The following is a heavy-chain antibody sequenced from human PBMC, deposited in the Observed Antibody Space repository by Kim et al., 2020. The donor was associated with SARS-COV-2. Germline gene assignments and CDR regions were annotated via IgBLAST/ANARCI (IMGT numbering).Heavy chain of an antibody. V-gene: IGHV4-34*01. CDR2: T. J-gene: IGHJ4*02. CDR3: AKIRGDYLSGN. D-gene: IGHD3-10*01. Sequence: TNYNPSLKSRVTISKDTSRNLFSLKLSSVTAADTAVYHCAKIRGDYLSGNWGQGTLVTVSS.